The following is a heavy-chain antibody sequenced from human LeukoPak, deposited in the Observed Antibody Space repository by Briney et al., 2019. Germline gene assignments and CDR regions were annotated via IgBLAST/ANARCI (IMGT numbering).Heavy chain of an antibody. J-gene: IGHJ6*03. CDR2: ISYDGSNK. CDR1: GFTFSSYA. CDR3: ARDGASSSWHHPFYYYYYMDV. V-gene: IGHV3-30*01. D-gene: IGHD6-13*01. Sequence: GGSLRLSCAASGFTFSSYAMHWVRQAPGKGLEWVAVISYDGSNKYYADSVKGLFTISRDNSKNTLYLQMNSLRAEDTAVYYCARDGASSSWHHPFYYYYYMDVWGKGTTVTVSS.